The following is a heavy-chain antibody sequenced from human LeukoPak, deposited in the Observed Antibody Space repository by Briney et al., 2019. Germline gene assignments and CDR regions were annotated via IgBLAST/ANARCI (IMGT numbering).Heavy chain of an antibody. Sequence: GGSLRLSCAASGFTFSNYAMSWVRQAPGKGLEWVSHISDSGGSTDYADSVKGRFTISRDNSKNTLYLQMNSLRVENTAVYYCAKDIPRSGWAFDYWGQGTLVTVSS. CDR1: GFTFSNYA. V-gene: IGHV3-23*01. J-gene: IGHJ4*02. CDR3: AKDIPRSGWAFDY. D-gene: IGHD6-25*01. CDR2: ISDSGGST.